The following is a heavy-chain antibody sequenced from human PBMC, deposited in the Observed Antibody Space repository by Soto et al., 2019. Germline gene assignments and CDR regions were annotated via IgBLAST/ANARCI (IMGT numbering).Heavy chain of an antibody. CDR1: GGSISSGGYY. CDR3: ARDQVSQFSLGAEYYYGMDV. V-gene: IGHV4-31*03. Sequence: LSLTCTVSGGSISSGGYYWSWIRQHPGKGLEWIGYIYYSGSTYYNPSLKSRVTISVDTSKNQFSLKLSSVTAADTAVYYCARDQVSQFSLGAEYYYGMDVRGQGTAVTVSS. D-gene: IGHD3-10*01. CDR2: IYYSGST. J-gene: IGHJ6*02.